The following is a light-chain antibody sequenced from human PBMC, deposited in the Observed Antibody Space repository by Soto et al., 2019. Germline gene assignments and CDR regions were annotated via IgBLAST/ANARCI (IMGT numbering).Light chain of an antibody. CDR3: QHVIT. CDR2: GAS. J-gene: IGKJ3*01. Sequence: EFVLTQSPGTLSLSPGERATLSCRASQTVSSSHLAWYQQKPGQAPRLLIYGASSRATGIPDRFSGSGSGTDFTLTISRLEPEDLAVYFCQHVITFGPGTNVDIK. CDR1: QTVSSSH. V-gene: IGKV3-20*01.